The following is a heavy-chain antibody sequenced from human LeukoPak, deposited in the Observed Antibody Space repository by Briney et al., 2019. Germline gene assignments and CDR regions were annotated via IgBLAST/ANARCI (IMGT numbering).Heavy chain of an antibody. D-gene: IGHD6-19*01. V-gene: IGHV3-20*04. Sequence: PGGSLRLSCAASGFTFDDYGMSWVRQAPGKGLEWVSGINWNGGSTGYADSVKGRFTISRDNAKNSLYLQMNSLRAEDTALYYCARDQDSGWYYYYYMDVWGKGTTVTVSS. CDR1: GFTFDDYG. CDR3: ARDQDSGWYYYYYMDV. J-gene: IGHJ6*03. CDR2: INWNGGST.